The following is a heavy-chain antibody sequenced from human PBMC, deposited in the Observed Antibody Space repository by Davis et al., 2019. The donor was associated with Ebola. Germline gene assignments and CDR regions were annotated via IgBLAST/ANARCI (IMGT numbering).Heavy chain of an antibody. D-gene: IGHD3-3*01. Sequence: SETLSLTCTVSGGSISSYYWGWIRQPPGKGLEWIGSIYYSGSTYYNPSLKSRVTISVDTSKNQFSLKLSSVTAADTAVYYCARTPFWSGYYYYYYGMDVWGQGTTVTVSS. CDR3: ARTPFWSGYYYYYYGMDV. CDR1: GGSISSYY. V-gene: IGHV4-39*01. CDR2: IYYSGST. J-gene: IGHJ6*02.